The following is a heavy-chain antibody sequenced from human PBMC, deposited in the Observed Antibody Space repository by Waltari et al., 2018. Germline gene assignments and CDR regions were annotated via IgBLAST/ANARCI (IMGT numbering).Heavy chain of an antibody. V-gene: IGHV3-48*03. Sequence: EVQVVESGGGLVRPGGSLRLSCVASGFTFSNYEMNWVRQAPGKGLEWVSYISNSGSTTYYADSVKGRFTISRDNAKNSMYLEMDSLRAEDTAVYYCARPSTEYYYYYYYMDVWGKGTTVTVS. J-gene: IGHJ6*03. CDR3: ARPSTEYYYYYYYMDV. CDR2: ISNSGSTT. CDR1: GFTFSNYE.